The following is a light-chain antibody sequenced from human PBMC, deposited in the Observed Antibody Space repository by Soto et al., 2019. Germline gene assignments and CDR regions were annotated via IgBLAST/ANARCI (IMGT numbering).Light chain of an antibody. CDR2: DAS. Sequence: DIPMTQSPSSLSASLGDRVTIICRASQSVSTRLAWYQQKPGKAPKVLIYDASSWAGGVPSRFTGSGSGTEFTLTINSLQPDDFATYYCQQYSVYWTFGQGTKVDIK. CDR1: QSVSTR. CDR3: QQYSVYWT. V-gene: IGKV1-5*02. J-gene: IGKJ1*01.